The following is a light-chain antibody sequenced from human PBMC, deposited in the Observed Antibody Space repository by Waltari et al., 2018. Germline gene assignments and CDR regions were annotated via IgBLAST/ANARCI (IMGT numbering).Light chain of an antibody. CDR3: QQYYSTPWT. CDR1: QSVLYSSNNKNY. Sequence: DIVMTQSPDSLAVSLGERATINCKSSQSVLYSSNNKNYLAWYQQKPGQPPKLLISWAATRESGVPDRVSGSGSGTDFTLTISSLQAEDVAVYYCQQYYSTPWTFGQGTKVEIK. CDR2: WAA. V-gene: IGKV4-1*01. J-gene: IGKJ1*01.